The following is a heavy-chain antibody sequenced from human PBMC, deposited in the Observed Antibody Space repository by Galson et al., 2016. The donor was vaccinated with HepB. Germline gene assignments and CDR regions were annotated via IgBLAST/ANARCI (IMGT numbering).Heavy chain of an antibody. D-gene: IGHD3-10*01. V-gene: IGHV3-30*18. CDR2: MSFDGTNK. Sequence: SLRLSCAASGFIFSSYGMHWVRQAPGKGLEWVSGMSFDGTNKYYAGSVKGRFTISRDKSKNTLYMQMNSLRAEDTAVYYCAKDLWADYDGSGRDTQKYGMDVWGQGTTGIVSS. J-gene: IGHJ6*02. CDR1: GFIFSSYG. CDR3: AKDLWADYDGSGRDTQKYGMDV.